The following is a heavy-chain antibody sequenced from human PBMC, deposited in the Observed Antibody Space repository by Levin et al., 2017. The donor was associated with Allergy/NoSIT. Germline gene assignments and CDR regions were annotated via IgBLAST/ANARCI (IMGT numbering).Heavy chain of an antibody. V-gene: IGHV5-10-1*01. Sequence: GEERKISCKGSGYSFTSYWISWVRQMPGKGREGKGRREGREGEIKDRKAFTFPVTISADKSISTADLQWSSLKASDTAMYYCARPITMVRGVANWYFDLWGRGTLVTVSS. CDR2: REGREGEI. CDR3: ARPITMVRGVANWYFDL. J-gene: IGHJ2*01. CDR1: GYSFTSYW. D-gene: IGHD3-10*01.